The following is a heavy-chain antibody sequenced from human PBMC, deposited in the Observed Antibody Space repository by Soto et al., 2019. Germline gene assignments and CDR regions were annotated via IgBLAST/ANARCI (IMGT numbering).Heavy chain of an antibody. V-gene: IGHV3-30-3*01. CDR3: ARAQYYYDNTGGLEADY. CDR1: GFTFSSYA. Sequence: VQLVESGGGVVQPGRSLRLSCAASGFTFSSYAMHWVRQAPGKGLEWVAVISYDGSNKYYADSVKGRFTISRDNSKNTLYLQMNSLRAEDTAVYYCARAQYYYDNTGGLEADYWGQGTLVTVSS. CDR2: ISYDGSNK. D-gene: IGHD3-22*01. J-gene: IGHJ4*02.